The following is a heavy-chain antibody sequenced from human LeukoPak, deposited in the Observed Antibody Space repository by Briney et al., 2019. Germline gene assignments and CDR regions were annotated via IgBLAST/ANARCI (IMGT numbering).Heavy chain of an antibody. J-gene: IGHJ4*02. CDR2: ISGSGNTI. D-gene: IGHD5-18*01. V-gene: IGHV3-11*01. CDR1: GFTFSDYY. CDR3: ATDVGQLWSPDN. Sequence: GGSLRLSCAASGFTFSDYYMSWIRQAPGKGLERVSYISGSGNTIYYADSVKGRFTISRDNAKNSVYLHMNSLRADDTAVYYCATDVGQLWSPDNWGQGTLVTVSS.